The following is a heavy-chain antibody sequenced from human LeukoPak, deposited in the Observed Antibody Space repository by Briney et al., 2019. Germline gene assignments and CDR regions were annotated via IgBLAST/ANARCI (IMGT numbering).Heavy chain of an antibody. Sequence: GGSLRLSCAASGFTVSTNYLSWVRQAPGKGLEWVSVIYSGGSTFYADSVKGRFTISRDNSKNTLYLQMNSLRAEDTAVYYCARVGYYYGMDVWGQGTTVTVSS. V-gene: IGHV3-66*01. CDR1: GFTVSTNY. CDR3: ARVGYYYGMDV. CDR2: IYSGGST. J-gene: IGHJ6*02.